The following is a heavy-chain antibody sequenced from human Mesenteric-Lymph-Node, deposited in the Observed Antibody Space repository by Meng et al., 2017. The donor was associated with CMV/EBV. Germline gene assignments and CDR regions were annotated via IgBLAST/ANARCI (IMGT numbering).Heavy chain of an antibody. CDR2: IYYSGST. V-gene: IGHV4-39*07. D-gene: IGHD3-16*01. CDR3: ARRPWGGLDY. CDR1: GGSISSSSYY. J-gene: IGHJ4*02. Sequence: SETLSLTCTVSGGSISSSSYYWGWIRQPPGKGLEWIGSIYYSGSTYYNPSLKSRVTLSLDTSKNQFSLKLSSVTAADTAVYYCARRPWGGLDYWGQGALVTVSS.